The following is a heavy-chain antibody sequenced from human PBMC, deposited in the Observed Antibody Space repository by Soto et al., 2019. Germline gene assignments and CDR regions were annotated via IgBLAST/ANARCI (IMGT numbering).Heavy chain of an antibody. CDR3: VRDVSVTSGSFGGY. Sequence: QGQLVQSGAELKKPGASVRVSCKASGYTFDSYGLNWVRQAPGQGLEWMGWISTYTGNTDYPQKFQGRVTMTTDTSTNTAFLDLRSLTSDDTAVYYCVRDVSVTSGSFGGYWGQGTLVTVSS. V-gene: IGHV1-18*01. D-gene: IGHD4-4*01. J-gene: IGHJ4*02. CDR1: GYTFDSYG. CDR2: ISTYTGNT.